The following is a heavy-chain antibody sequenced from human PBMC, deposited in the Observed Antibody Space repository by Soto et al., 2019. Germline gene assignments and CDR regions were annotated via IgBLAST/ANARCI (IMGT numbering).Heavy chain of an antibody. J-gene: IGHJ6*02. CDR1: GGSISSSNW. V-gene: IGHV4-4*02. CDR2: IYHSGST. D-gene: IGHD6-19*01. Sequence: SETLSLTCAVSGGSISSSNWWSWVRQPPGKGLEWIGEIYHSGSTNYNPSLKSRVTISVDKSKNQFSLKLSSVTAADTAVYYCARDRRGKSIAVADEVTYYYYGMDVRGQGTTVTVSS. CDR3: ARDRRGKSIAVADEVTYYYYGMDV.